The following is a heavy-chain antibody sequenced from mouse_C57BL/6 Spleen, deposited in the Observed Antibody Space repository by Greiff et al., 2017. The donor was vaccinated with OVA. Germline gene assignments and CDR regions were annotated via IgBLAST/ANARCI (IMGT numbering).Heavy chain of an antibody. V-gene: IGHV1-49*01. CDR1: YFAFMASA. D-gene: IGHD3-3*01. CDR3: ARWGRGFAY. J-gene: IGHJ3*01. Sequence: LQQSGAEFVRPGSSVKLSCMDSYFAFMASAMHWVKQRPGQGLEWIGSFTMYSDATEYSENLKGKATLTANTYSSTAYMKLSSHRSEDSAFYYCARWGRGFAYWGKGTLVTVSA. CDR2: FTMYSDAT.